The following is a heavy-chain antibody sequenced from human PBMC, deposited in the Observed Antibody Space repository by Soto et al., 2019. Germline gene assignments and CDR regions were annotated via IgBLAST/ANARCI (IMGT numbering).Heavy chain of an antibody. CDR1: GYMFTGYN. D-gene: IGHD3-10*01. J-gene: IGHJ6*02. Sequence: QVQLEQSGAEVKKAGASVKVSCKASGYMFTGYNMHWVRQAPGQGLEWMGWLNPNSGGTNYAQKFQGRVRVTRDRSSNTAYMELSRLRSDDTAVYYCAREVTMVRGARVYGMDVGGQGTTVTVSS. V-gene: IGHV1-2*02. CDR2: LNPNSGGT. CDR3: AREVTMVRGARVYGMDV.